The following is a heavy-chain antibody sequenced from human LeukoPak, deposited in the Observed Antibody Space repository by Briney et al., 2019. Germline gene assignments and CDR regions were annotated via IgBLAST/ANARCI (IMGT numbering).Heavy chain of an antibody. CDR2: IGYDGSNK. D-gene: IGHD6-19*01. CDR1: GFTFSSYG. CDR3: AKDYSSGWMEY. V-gene: IGHV3-33*06. J-gene: IGHJ4*02. Sequence: GGSLRLSCAASGFTFSSYGMHWVRQAPGKGLEGVAVIGYDGSNKYYADSVKGRFTISRDNSKNTLYLQMNSLRAEDTAVYYCAKDYSSGWMEYWGQGTLVTVSS.